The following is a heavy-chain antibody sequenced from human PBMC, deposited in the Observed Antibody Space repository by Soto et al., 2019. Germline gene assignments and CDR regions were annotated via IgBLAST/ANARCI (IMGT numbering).Heavy chain of an antibody. V-gene: IGHV5-51*01. CDR3: ARDKREGRYCSSTSCLHYGMDV. Sequence: GESLKISCKGSGYSFTSYWIGWVRQMPGKGLEWMGIIYPGDSDTRYSPSFQGQVTISADKSISTAYLQMNSLRAEDTAVYYCARDKREGRYCSSTSCLHYGMDVWGQGTTVTVSS. D-gene: IGHD2-2*01. J-gene: IGHJ6*02. CDR2: IYPGDSDT. CDR1: GYSFTSYW.